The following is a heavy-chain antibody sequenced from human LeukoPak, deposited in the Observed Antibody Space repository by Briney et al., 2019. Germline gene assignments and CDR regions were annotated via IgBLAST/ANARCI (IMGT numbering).Heavy chain of an antibody. V-gene: IGHV1-24*01. CDR3: ATDLGYSYVYYLDY. CDR2: FDPEDGEI. Sequence: ASVKVSCKVSGYNLTELSMQWVRQAPGKGLEWMGGFDPEDGEIIYVQKFQGRVTMTEDTSTDTAYMELSSLRSDDTAVYYCATDLGYSYVYYLDYWGQGTLVTVSS. CDR1: GYNLTELS. J-gene: IGHJ4*02. D-gene: IGHD5-18*01.